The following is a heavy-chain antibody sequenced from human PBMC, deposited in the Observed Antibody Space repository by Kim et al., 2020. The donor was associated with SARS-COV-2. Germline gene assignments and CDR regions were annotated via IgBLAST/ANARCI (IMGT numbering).Heavy chain of an antibody. J-gene: IGHJ6*01. D-gene: IGHD3-10*01. V-gene: IGHV4-34*01. CDR1: GGSFSGYY. CDR3: ARGDYYGSGRYYYYYYGM. Sequence: SETLSLTCAVYGGSFSGYYWSWIRQPPGKGLEWIGEINHSGSTNYNPSLKSRVTISVDTSKNQFSLKLSSVTAADTAVYYCARGDYYGSGRYYYYYYGM. CDR2: INHSGST.